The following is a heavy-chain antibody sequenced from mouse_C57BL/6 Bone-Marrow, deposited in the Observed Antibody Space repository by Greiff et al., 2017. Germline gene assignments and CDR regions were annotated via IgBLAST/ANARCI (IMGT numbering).Heavy chain of an antibody. CDR2: IWSDGST. CDR1: GFSLTSYG. V-gene: IGHV2-6-1*01. CDR3: ARHDGSPHWYFDV. D-gene: IGHD2-3*01. J-gene: IGHJ1*03. Sequence: VKLMESGPGLVAPSQSLSITCTVSGFSLTSYGVHWVRQPPGKGLERLVVIWSDGSTTYNSALKSRLSISKDNSKSQVFLKMNSLHTDDTAMYYCARHDGSPHWYFDVWGTGTTVTVSS.